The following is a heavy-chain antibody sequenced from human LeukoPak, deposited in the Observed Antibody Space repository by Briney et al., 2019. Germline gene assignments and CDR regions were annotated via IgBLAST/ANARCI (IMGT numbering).Heavy chain of an antibody. J-gene: IGHJ5*02. CDR2: MYWNDDK. V-gene: IGHV2-5*01. CDR1: GFSLSTSGVG. CDR3: AHRRLCHDSSWKFDP. D-gene: IGHD3-22*01. Sequence: SGPTLVKPTQTLTLTCTFSGFSLSTSGVGVGWIRQPPGKALEWLALMYWNDDKRYSPSLKSRLSITKDTSKNQVVLTMTNMDPVDTAPYYRAHRRLCHDSSWKFDPWGQGTLVSVSS.